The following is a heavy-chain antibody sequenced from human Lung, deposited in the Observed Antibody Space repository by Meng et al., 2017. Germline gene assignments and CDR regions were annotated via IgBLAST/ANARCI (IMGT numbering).Heavy chain of an antibody. CDR2: MNPNSGNT. Sequence: VTVVQSGAKGKKPGSPVKVSCKASGYTFTSYDINWVRQATGQGLEWMGWMNPNSGNTGYAQKFQGRVTMTRNTSISTAYMELSSLRSEDTAVYYCARGLLRHIGGNWFDPWGQGTLVTVSS. CDR3: ARGLLRHIGGNWFDP. D-gene: IGHD3-16*01. J-gene: IGHJ5*02. V-gene: IGHV1-8*01. CDR1: GYTFTSYD.